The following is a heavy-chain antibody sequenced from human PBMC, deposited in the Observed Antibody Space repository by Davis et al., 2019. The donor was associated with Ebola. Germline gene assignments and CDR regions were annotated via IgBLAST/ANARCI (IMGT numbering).Heavy chain of an antibody. CDR1: GYSFTSYW. D-gene: IGHD2-15*01. Sequence: KVSCKGSGYSFTSYWISWVRQMPGKGLEWMGRIDPSDSYTNYSPSFQGHVTISADNSISIAYLHWSSLKASDTAMYYCGRLFCSGGTCCTGWFDPWGQGTLVTVSS. J-gene: IGHJ5*02. CDR3: GRLFCSGGTCCTGWFDP. V-gene: IGHV5-10-1*01. CDR2: IDPSDSYT.